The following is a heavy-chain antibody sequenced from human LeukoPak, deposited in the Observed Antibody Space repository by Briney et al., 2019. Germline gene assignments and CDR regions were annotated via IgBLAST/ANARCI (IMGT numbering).Heavy chain of an antibody. CDR1: GFTYSSYS. CDR2: ISSSSSTI. CDR3: ARGGTLTTEYYYYGMDV. J-gene: IGHJ6*02. Sequence: GGSLRLSCAASGFTYSSYSMNWVRQAPGKGLEWVSYISSSSSTIYYADSVKGRFTISRDNAKNSLYLQMNSLRDEDTAVYYCARGGTLTTEYYYYGMDVWGQGTTVTVSS. V-gene: IGHV3-48*02. D-gene: IGHD3-9*01.